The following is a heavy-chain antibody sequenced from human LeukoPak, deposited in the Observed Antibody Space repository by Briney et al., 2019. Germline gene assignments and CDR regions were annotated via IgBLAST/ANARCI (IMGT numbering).Heavy chain of an antibody. J-gene: IGHJ4*02. CDR1: GFTFSRYW. CDR2: VKEDGSQK. Sequence: PGGSLRLSCAASGFTFSRYWMSWVRQAPGKGLEWVASVKEDGSQKNYMDSVKGRFTISRDNAKKSLVLEMNSLRVEDTAVYYCASRPGDFIDSSVYYNFWGQGTLVTVSS. D-gene: IGHD3-22*01. CDR3: ASRPGDFIDSSVYYNF. V-gene: IGHV3-7*01.